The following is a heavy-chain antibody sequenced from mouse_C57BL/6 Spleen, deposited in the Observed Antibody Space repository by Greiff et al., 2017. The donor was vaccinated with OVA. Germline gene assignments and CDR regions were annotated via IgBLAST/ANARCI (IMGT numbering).Heavy chain of an antibody. Sequence: EVKLMESGPGMVKPSQSLSLTCTVTGYSITSGYDWHWIRHFPGNKLEWMGYISYSGSTNYNPSLKSRISITHDTSKNHFFLKLNSVTTEDTATYYCAREGDDYDQGWFAYWGQGTLVTVSA. J-gene: IGHJ3*01. CDR3: AREGDDYDQGWFAY. CDR2: ISYSGST. CDR1: GYSITSGYD. V-gene: IGHV3-1*01. D-gene: IGHD2-4*01.